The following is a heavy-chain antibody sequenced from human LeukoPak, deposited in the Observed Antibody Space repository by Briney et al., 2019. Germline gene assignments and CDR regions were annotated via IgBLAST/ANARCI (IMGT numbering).Heavy chain of an antibody. J-gene: IGHJ6*02. CDR1: GYTFTSYA. CDR2: INAGNGNT. V-gene: IGHV1-3*01. D-gene: IGHD2-15*01. Sequence: ASVKVSCKASGYTFTSYAMHWVRQAPGQRLEWMGWINAGNGNTKYSQKFQGRVTITRDTSASTAYMELSSLRSEDTAVYYCARSDCSGGSCYRYYYGMDVWGQGTTVTVSS. CDR3: ARSDCSGGSCYRYYYGMDV.